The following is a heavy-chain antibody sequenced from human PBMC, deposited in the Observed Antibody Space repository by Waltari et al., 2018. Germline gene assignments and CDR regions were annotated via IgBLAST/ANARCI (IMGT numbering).Heavy chain of an antibody. Sequence: QVQLVHSGAEVTKPGSSVKVSCKASAVTFSSYAIRWLRHAPGQGLEWMGGIIPIFGTANYAQKFQGRVTITTDESTSTAYMELSSLRSEDTAVYYCATPPRVLEWLPSPQGFQHWGQGTLVTVSS. D-gene: IGHD3-3*01. CDR2: IIPIFGTA. V-gene: IGHV1-69*05. CDR1: AVTFSSYA. J-gene: IGHJ1*01. CDR3: ATPPRVLEWLPSPQGFQH.